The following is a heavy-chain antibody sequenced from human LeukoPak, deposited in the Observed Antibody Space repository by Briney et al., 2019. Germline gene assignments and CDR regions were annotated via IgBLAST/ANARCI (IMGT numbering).Heavy chain of an antibody. Sequence: PSETLSLTCIVSGYSISSGYYWDWIRQPPGKGLEWIGSIYHSGTTYYNPSLQSRVTISVDTSKNQFSLKLSSVTAADTAVYYCARRDYGYYFEYWGQGTLVTVSS. CDR2: IYHSGTT. CDR1: GYSISSGYY. J-gene: IGHJ4*02. CDR3: ARRDYGYYFEY. V-gene: IGHV4-38-2*02. D-gene: IGHD3-16*01.